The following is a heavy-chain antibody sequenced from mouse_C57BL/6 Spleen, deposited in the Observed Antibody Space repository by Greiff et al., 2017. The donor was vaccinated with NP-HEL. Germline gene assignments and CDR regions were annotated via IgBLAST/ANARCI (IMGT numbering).Heavy chain of an antibody. J-gene: IGHJ1*03. D-gene: IGHD1-1*01. V-gene: IGHV5-9-1*02. CDR3: TRDLLDYYGSSNWYFDV. CDR2: ISSGGDYT. Sequence: EVMLVESGEGLVKPGGSLKLSCAASGFTFSSYAMSWVRQTPEKRLEWVAYISSGGDYTYYADTVKGRFTISRDNARNTLYLQMSSLKSEDTAMYYCTRDLLDYYGSSNWYFDVWGTGTTVTVSS. CDR1: GFTFSSYA.